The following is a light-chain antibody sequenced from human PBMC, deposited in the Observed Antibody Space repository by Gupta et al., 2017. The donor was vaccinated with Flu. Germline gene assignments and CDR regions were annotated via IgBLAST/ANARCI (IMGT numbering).Light chain of an antibody. V-gene: IGKV1-5*03. Sequence: ASVGDRVTITCRASQSINNWLAWYQQKPGKAPKLLIYKASSLQSGVPSRFSGSGSGTEFSLTISSRQPDDFAIYYCHQYNSYSPETFGQGTKLEIK. J-gene: IGKJ2*01. CDR2: KAS. CDR1: QSINNW. CDR3: HQYNSYSPET.